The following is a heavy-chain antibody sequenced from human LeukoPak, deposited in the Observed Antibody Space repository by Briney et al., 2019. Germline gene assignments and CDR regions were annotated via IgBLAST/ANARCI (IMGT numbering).Heavy chain of an antibody. Sequence: GSSVKVSCKASGGTFSSYAISWVRQAPGQGLEWMGGIIPIFGTANYAQKFQGRVTITADESTSTAYMELSSLRSEDTAVYYCARDPTYCSSTSCYMGWGQGTLVTVSS. CDR3: ARDPTYCSSTSCYMG. V-gene: IGHV1-69*01. CDR2: IIPIFGTA. D-gene: IGHD2-2*02. CDR1: GGTFSSYA. J-gene: IGHJ4*02.